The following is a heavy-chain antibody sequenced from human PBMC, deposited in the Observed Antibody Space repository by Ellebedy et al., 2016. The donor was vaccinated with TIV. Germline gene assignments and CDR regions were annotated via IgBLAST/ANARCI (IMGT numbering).Heavy chain of an antibody. D-gene: IGHD3-22*01. J-gene: IGHJ4*02. CDR1: GFTFSSYW. CDR2: IKQDGSEK. Sequence: GESLKISCAASGFTFSSYWMSWVRQAPGKGLEWVANIKQDGSEKYYVDSVKGRFTISRDNAKNSLYLQMNSLRAEDTAVYYCAKEESYYYDSGGYYYGHFDYWGQGTLVTVSS. CDR3: AKEESYYYDSGGYYYGHFDY. V-gene: IGHV3-7*05.